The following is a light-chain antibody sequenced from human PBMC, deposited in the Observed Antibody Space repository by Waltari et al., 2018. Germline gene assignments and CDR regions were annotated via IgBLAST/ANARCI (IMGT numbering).Light chain of an antibody. J-gene: IGKJ4*01. V-gene: IGKV1-39*01. CDR1: QSISTS. CDR2: ASS. CDR3: QQSYDNPLT. Sequence: DIQMTQSRFALSASVVDRVTITCRASQSISTSVNWYTQQPGKAPRLLVYASSGLQSGVPAKFSGGGFGTNFTLTITSLEPEDFATYYCQQSYDNPLTFGGGTRVESK.